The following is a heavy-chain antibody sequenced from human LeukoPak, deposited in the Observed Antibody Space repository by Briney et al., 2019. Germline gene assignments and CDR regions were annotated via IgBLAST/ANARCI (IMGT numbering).Heavy chain of an antibody. V-gene: IGHV4-4*07. CDR1: GASISSYY. CDR2: IYTSGST. J-gene: IGHJ4*02. Sequence: SETLSLTCTVSGASISSYYWTWIRQPAGKGLEWIGRIYTSGSTNYNPSHKSRVAMSVDTSKNQFSLKLSSVTAADTAVYYCARLSADSSSSRGFDYWGQGTLVTVSS. D-gene: IGHD2-2*01. CDR3: ARLSADSSSSRGFDY.